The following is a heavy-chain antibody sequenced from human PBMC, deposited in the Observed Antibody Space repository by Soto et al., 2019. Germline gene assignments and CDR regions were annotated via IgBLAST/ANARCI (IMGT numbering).Heavy chain of an antibody. Sequence: QVQLVQSGAEVKKPGSSVKVSCKASGGTFGSYAISWVRQAPGQGLEWMGGIIPIPGTANYAQKFQGRVTIAADESTSTAYMELSRLRSEDTAVYYCARSQGSSTSLEIYYYYYYSMDVWGQGTTVTVSS. J-gene: IGHJ6*02. CDR2: IIPIPGTA. D-gene: IGHD2-2*01. CDR1: GGTFGSYA. V-gene: IGHV1-69*01. CDR3: ARSQGSSTSLEIYYYYYYSMDV.